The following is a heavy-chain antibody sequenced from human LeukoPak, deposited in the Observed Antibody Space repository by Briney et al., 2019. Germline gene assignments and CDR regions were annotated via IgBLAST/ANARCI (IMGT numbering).Heavy chain of an antibody. CDR2: INWNGGST. Sequence: GGSLRLSCAASRFTFDDYGMSWVRQAPGKGLEWVSGINWNGGSTGYVDSVKGRFTISRDNAKNSRRLQRNSLRAEDTALYYCARNTRSTEYYYGSGSYYSYYFDYWGQGTLVTVSS. V-gene: IGHV3-20*04. CDR1: RFTFDDYG. D-gene: IGHD3-10*01. CDR3: ARNTRSTEYYYGSGSYYSYYFDY. J-gene: IGHJ4*02.